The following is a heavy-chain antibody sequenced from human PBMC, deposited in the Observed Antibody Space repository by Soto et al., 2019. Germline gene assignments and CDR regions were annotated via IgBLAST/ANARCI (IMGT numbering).Heavy chain of an antibody. Sequence: GESLKISCKGSGYSFTSYWIGWVRQMPGKGLEWMGIIYPGDSDTRYSPSFQGQVTISAAKSNSTASLQLSILKASDTAMYYCARGDYDFWSGYYTGISFDYWGQGTLVTVSS. CDR3: ARGDYDFWSGYYTGISFDY. CDR1: GYSFTSYW. D-gene: IGHD3-3*01. J-gene: IGHJ4*02. V-gene: IGHV5-51*01. CDR2: IYPGDSDT.